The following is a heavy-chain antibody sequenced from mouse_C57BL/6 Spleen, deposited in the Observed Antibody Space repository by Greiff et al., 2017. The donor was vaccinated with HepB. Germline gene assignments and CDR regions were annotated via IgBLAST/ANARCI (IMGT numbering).Heavy chain of an antibody. CDR1: GYTFTSYD. CDR2: IYPRDGST. V-gene: IGHV1-85*01. Sequence: QVQLKESGPELVKPGASVKLSCKASGYTFTSYDINWVKQRPGQGLEWIGWIYPRDGSTKYNEKFKGKATLTVDTSSSTAYMELHSLTSEDSAVYFCARDFLYGNGAMDYWGQGTSVTVSS. J-gene: IGHJ4*01. CDR3: ARDFLYGNGAMDY. D-gene: IGHD2-1*01.